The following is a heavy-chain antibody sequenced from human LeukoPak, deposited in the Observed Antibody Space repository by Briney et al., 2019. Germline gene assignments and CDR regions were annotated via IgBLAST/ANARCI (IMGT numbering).Heavy chain of an antibody. CDR3: ARDSGSYFYY. CDR2: IHSDGSYT. CDR1: GFTFSSYW. J-gene: IGHJ4*02. D-gene: IGHD1-26*01. V-gene: IGHV3-74*01. Sequence: PGGSLRLSCAASGFTFSSYWMHWVRQVPGKGLVWVSRIHSDGSYTNYADSVKGRFTISRDNAKSTLYLQMNSLRAEDTAVYYCARDSGSYFYYWGQGTLVTVSS.